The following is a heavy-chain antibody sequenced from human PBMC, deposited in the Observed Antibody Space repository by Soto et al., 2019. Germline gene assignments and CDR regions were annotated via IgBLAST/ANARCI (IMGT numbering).Heavy chain of an antibody. CDR2: IIPIFGTA. Sequence: SVKVSCKASGGTFSSYAISWVRQAPGQGLEWMGGIIPIFGTANYAQKFQGRVTITADESTSTAYMELSSLRSEDTAVYYCEGFTFGGVIVTGGMDVWGQGTTVPVS. D-gene: IGHD3-16*02. CDR1: GGTFSSYA. V-gene: IGHV1-69*13. J-gene: IGHJ6*02. CDR3: EGFTFGGVIVTGGMDV.